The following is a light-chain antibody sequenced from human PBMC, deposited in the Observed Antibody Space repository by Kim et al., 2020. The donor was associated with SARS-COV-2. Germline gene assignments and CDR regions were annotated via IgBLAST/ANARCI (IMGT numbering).Light chain of an antibody. V-gene: IGKV3-20*01. J-gene: IGKJ1*01. CDR2: TAS. CDR1: QSVRSNY. CDR3: QQYGSSPRT. Sequence: SPGERAPLSCRASQSVRSNYLAWYQQTPGPAPRLLIYTASNRATGIPDRFSGSGSGTDFTLTISRLGPEDFAVYYCQQYGSSPRTFGQGTKVDIK.